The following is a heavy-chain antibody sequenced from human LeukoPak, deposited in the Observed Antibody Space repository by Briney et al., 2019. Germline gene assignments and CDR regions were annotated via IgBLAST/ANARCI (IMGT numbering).Heavy chain of an antibody. Sequence: GGSLTLSCAASGFTFSDSAMHWVRQASGKGLEWVVRVRTRANSYATAYAASVKGRFTISRDDSKNTAYLEMNSLKTEDTAVYYCTSSSSYNWFDPWGQGTLVTVSS. V-gene: IGHV3-73*01. D-gene: IGHD6-13*01. J-gene: IGHJ5*02. CDR2: VRTRANSYAT. CDR1: GFTFSDSA. CDR3: TSSSSYNWFDP.